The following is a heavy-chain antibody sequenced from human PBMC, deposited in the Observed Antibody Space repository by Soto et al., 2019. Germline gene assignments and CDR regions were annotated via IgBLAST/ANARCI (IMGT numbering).Heavy chain of an antibody. J-gene: IGHJ6*02. Sequence: GGSLRLSCVGSGFTLNTYWMSWVRQAPGKGLEWVANMKQDGSERYYADSVKGRFTISRDNAKNTVFLQMDSLRVEDTAVYYCARDGRDGYNYWSYYYGMDVWGQGTTVTSP. V-gene: IGHV3-7*03. CDR3: ARDGRDGYNYWSYYYGMDV. CDR1: GFTLNTYW. CDR2: MKQDGSER. D-gene: IGHD2-21*02.